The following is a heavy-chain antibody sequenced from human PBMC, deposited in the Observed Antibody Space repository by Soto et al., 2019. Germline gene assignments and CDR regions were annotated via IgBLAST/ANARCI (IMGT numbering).Heavy chain of an antibody. Sequence: QVQLQESGPGLVKTSHTLSLTCTVSGGSINRGGHYWSLIRQHVGKGLEWIGHIYYTGSTQYNPSLKSRVTISIDTSKNQFSRKLNSVTAADTAMYYCARAAYGDYAGAFNIWGQGTMVTVSS. CDR1: GGSINRGGHY. CDR3: ARAAYGDYAGAFNI. CDR2: IYYTGST. J-gene: IGHJ3*02. V-gene: IGHV4-31*03. D-gene: IGHD4-17*01.